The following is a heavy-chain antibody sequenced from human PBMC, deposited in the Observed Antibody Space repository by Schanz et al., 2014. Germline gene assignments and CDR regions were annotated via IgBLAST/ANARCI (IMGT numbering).Heavy chain of an antibody. D-gene: IGHD2-2*01. CDR1: GFSVGNKY. CDR3: ARVKYCTITRCYRTETEGIYYMDV. CDR2: ISGRDGST. J-gene: IGHJ6*03. V-gene: IGHV3-23*04. Sequence: EVQLAESGGGLVQPGGSLRLSCAASGFSVGNKYMNWVRQAPGKGLEWVSAISGRDGSTYYADSVKGRFTISRDNSKNTLYLQMKSLRAEDTAVYYCARVKYCTITRCYRTETEGIYYMDVWGKGTTVTVSS.